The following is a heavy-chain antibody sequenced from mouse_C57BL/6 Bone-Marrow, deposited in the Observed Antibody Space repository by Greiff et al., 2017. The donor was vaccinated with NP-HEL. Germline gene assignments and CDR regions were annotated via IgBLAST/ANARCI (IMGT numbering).Heavy chain of an antibody. CDR2: IDPENGDT. J-gene: IGHJ2*01. Sequence: EVQLQQSGAELVRPGASVKLSCTASGFNIKDDYMHWVKQRPVQGLEWIGWIDPENGDTEYASKFQGKATITADTSSNTAYLQLSSLTSEDTAVYYCTTDSNYEHYFDYWGQGTTLTVSS. V-gene: IGHV14-4*01. CDR3: TTDSNYEHYFDY. D-gene: IGHD2-5*01. CDR1: GFNIKDDY.